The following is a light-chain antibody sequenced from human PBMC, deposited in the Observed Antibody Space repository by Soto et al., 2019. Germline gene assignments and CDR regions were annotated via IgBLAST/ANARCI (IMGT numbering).Light chain of an antibody. Sequence: QSALTQPASVSGSPGQSITISCTGTSRDVGPYNYVSWYQQHPGKGPKLMIFEVNNRPSGVSNRFSGSKSGNTASLTISGLQAEDEADYNCNSYTRSGARVFGTGTKVTVL. J-gene: IGLJ1*01. CDR3: NSYTRSGARV. CDR1: SRDVGPYNY. CDR2: EVN. V-gene: IGLV2-14*01.